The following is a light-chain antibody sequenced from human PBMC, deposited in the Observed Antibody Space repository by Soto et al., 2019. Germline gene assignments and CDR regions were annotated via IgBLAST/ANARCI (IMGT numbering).Light chain of an antibody. CDR2: VAS. V-gene: IGKV1-9*01. CDR3: QHLNSYPIT. Sequence: DIQLTQSPSFPSASVGDRVTITCRASQGISSYLAWYQQKPGKAPKLLIYVASTLQSGVPSRFSGSGSGTEFTLTISSLQPEDFATYYCQHLNSYPITFGQGTRLEIK. CDR1: QGISSY. J-gene: IGKJ5*01.